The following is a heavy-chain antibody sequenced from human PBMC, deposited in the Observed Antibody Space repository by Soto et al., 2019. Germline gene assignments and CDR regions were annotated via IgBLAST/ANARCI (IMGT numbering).Heavy chain of an antibody. Sequence: QAHLAQSGAEVKRPGSSVTVSCKASGGTFNSXXXXXXXXXXXXGXXWMGVIIPLYGTVNYAQKFQGRVSITADKSTSTAYMDLNSXXXXXXXXXXXXXXXXXXXXXXXHFXXXGQGTLVTVSS. V-gene: IGHV1-69*06. CDR1: GGTFNSXX. CDR2: IIPLYGTV. CDR3: XXXXXXXXXXXXHFXX. J-gene: IGHJ4*02.